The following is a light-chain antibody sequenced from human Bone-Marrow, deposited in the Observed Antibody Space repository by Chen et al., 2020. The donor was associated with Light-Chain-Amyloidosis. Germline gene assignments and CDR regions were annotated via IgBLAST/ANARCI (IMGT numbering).Light chain of an antibody. J-gene: IGLJ1*01. CDR1: TLGDKY. CDR3: QAWDSSIGYV. CDR2: QDK. Sequence: SYELTQPPSVSVSPGPTASNTCSGDTLGDKYTSWYQQKPGQSPVLLIYQDKKRPSGIPERFSGSNSGSTATLTISGTQVMDEADYFCQAWDSSIGYVCGSGTTVTVL. V-gene: IGLV3-1*01.